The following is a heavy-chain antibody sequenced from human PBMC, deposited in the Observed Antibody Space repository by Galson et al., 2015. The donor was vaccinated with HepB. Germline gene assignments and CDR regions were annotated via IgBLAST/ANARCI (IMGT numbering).Heavy chain of an antibody. CDR2: IYYSGST. V-gene: IGHV4-39*07. CDR3: ARGPVNPVLWASLNRPPYDY. Sequence: SETLSLTCTVSGGSISSSSYYWGWIRQPPGKGLEWIGSIYYSGSTYYNPSLKSRVTMSIDTSRNQFSLKLTSLTAADTAVYYCARGPVNPVLWASLNRPPYDYWGQGTPVTVSS. CDR1: GGSISSSSYY. J-gene: IGHJ4*02. D-gene: IGHD2-21*01.